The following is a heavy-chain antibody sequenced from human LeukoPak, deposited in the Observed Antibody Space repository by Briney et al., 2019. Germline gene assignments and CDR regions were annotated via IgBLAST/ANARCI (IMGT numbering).Heavy chain of an antibody. J-gene: IGHJ4*02. V-gene: IGHV4-39*01. D-gene: IGHD3-22*01. Sequence: PSGTLSLTCTVSGVSISGSSHYCGSIRQPPGKGLEWVGSIHYSGKTYDNPSLKSRVAMSVDTSKNQFCLKLSSVTAADTALYYCARLLYDSRGNQYFDYWGQGTLVTVSS. CDR2: IHYSGKT. CDR3: ARLLYDSRGNQYFDY. CDR1: GVSISGSSHY.